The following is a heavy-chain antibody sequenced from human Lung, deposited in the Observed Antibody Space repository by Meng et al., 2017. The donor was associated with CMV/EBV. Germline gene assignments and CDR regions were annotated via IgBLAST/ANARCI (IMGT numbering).Heavy chain of an antibody. Sequence: SCAASGFTFSSYDMSWVRQAPGKGLEWVSSISTGGRDLYYADSVKGRFTISRDNAKNSLYLQMNSLRAEDTAVYFCARVWGKGSGYDFDLWGQGTXVTVDS. D-gene: IGHD5-12*01. CDR2: ISTGGRDL. CDR3: ARVWGKGSGYDFDL. J-gene: IGHJ4*02. CDR1: GFTFSSYD. V-gene: IGHV3-21*01.